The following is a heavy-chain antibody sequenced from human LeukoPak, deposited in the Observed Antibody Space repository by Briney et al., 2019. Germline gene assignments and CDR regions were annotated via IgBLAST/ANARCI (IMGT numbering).Heavy chain of an antibody. CDR3: TTDTDYGGVYYYGMDV. D-gene: IGHD4-23*01. V-gene: IGHV3-15*01. J-gene: IGHJ6*02. Sequence: GGSLRLSCAASGFTFSSYSMNWVRQAPGKGLEWVGRIKSKTDGGTTDYAAPVKGRFTISRDDSKNTLYLQMNSLKTEDTAVYYCTTDTDYGGVYYYGMDVWGQGTTVTVSS. CDR1: GFTFSSYS. CDR2: IKSKTDGGTT.